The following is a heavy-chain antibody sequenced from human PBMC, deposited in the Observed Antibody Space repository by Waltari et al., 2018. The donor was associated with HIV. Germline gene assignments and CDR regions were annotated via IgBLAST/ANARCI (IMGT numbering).Heavy chain of an antibody. D-gene: IGHD1-1*01. Sequence: QVQLQESGPGLVKPSGTLSLTCAVSGGTISSRNWWMWLRLYPGKGLGCLGDIYHTWMFNFNASLKGRVTMSFDKSKNHFSLNLKSVTAADTAVYYCARFPLATGTFWFDPWGPGVLVTVSS. CDR2: IYHTWMF. J-gene: IGHJ5*02. CDR3: ARFPLATGTFWFDP. V-gene: IGHV4-4*02. CDR1: GGTISSRNW.